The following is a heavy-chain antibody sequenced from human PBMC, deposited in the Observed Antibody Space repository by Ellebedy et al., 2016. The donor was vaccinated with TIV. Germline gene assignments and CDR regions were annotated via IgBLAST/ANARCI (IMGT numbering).Heavy chain of an antibody. CDR2: ITYDGSKI. CDR1: GITFRTYV. Sequence: GGSLRLSXIASGITFRTYVLHWVRQGPGKGLDWVGAITYDGSKIYYADSVKGRFTISRDDSKETLYLQMNSLRVEDTAVYYCAREVVIPIRGGVDVWGQGTTVTVSS. J-gene: IGHJ6*02. V-gene: IGHV3-30-3*01. D-gene: IGHD2-21*01. CDR3: AREVVIPIRGGVDV.